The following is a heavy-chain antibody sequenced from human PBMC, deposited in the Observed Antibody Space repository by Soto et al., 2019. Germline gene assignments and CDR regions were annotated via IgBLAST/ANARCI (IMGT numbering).Heavy chain of an antibody. CDR2: IYYSGST. V-gene: IGHV4-61*08. CDR1: GFSLSTSGMC. Sequence: ESGPTLVNPTQTLTLTCTFSGFSLSTSGMCVSWIRQPPGKGLEWIGYIYYSGSTNYNPSLKSRVTISVDTSKNQFSLKLSSVTAADTAVYYCARSDGRYWGQGTLVTVSS. CDR3: ARSDGRY. J-gene: IGHJ4*02.